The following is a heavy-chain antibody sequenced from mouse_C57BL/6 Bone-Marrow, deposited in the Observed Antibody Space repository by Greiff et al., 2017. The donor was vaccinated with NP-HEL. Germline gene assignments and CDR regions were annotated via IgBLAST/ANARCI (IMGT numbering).Heavy chain of an antibody. CDR1: GYTFTSYG. Sequence: QVHVKQSGAELARPGASVKLSCKASGYTFTSYGISWVKQRTGQGLEWIGEIYPRSGNTYYNEKFKGKATLTADKSSSTAYMELRSLTSEDSAVYFCAREKSYWAWFAYWGQGTLVTVSA. CDR2: IYPRSGNT. CDR3: AREKSYWAWFAY. V-gene: IGHV1-81*01. D-gene: IGHD2-10*01. J-gene: IGHJ3*01.